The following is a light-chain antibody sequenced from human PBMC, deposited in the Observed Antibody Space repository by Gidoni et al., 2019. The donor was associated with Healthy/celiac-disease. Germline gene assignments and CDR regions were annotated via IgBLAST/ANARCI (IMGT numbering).Light chain of an antibody. Sequence: EIVMTQSPTTLSVSPGERATLSCRASQSVSSNLAGYQQKPGQAPRLLIYGASTRATGIPARFSGSGSGTEFTLTISSLQSEDFEVYYCQQYNNWPLFTFGPGTKVDIK. CDR1: QSVSSN. V-gene: IGKV3-15*01. CDR2: GAS. J-gene: IGKJ3*01. CDR3: QQYNNWPLFT.